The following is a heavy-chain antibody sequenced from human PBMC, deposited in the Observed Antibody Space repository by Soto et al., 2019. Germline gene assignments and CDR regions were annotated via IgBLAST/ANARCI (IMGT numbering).Heavy chain of an antibody. CDR1: GFTFGDYA. D-gene: IGHD2-15*01. V-gene: IGHV3-49*03. Sequence: GGSLRLSCTASGFTFGDYAMSWFRQAPGKGLEWVGFIRSKAYGGTTEYAASVKGRFTISRDDSKSIAYLQMNILKTEDTAVYYCTRGTFDCSGGSCYSYYYYYYGMDVWGQGTTVTVSS. CDR2: IRSKAYGGTT. J-gene: IGHJ6*02. CDR3: TRGTFDCSGGSCYSYYYYYYGMDV.